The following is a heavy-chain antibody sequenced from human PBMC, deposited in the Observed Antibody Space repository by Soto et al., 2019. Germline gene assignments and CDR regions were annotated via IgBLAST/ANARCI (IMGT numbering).Heavy chain of an antibody. Sequence: EVQLVESGGGLVQPGGSLRLSCAASGFNFGGSWMTWVRQALGKGLEWLAKINPDGSGEYYVDSVKGRFTISRDNAESSLFFQMDSLRDEDTAVYCCAREHYFGLDYWGQGTLVTVSS. J-gene: IGHJ4*02. CDR2: INPDGSGE. V-gene: IGHV3-7*04. D-gene: IGHD1-26*01. CDR1: GFNFGGSW. CDR3: AREHYFGLDY.